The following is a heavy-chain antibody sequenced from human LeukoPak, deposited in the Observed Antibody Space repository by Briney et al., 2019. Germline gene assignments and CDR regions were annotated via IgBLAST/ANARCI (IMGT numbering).Heavy chain of an antibody. CDR1: GFTFSGHG. CDR3: ARDPQHSMDV. Sequence: GGSLRLSCVGSGFTFSGHGMHWVRQAPGKGLEWVAVIWYDGSHTYYAESVKGRFTISRDDSKSTLYLQMNSLRAEDTAIYYCARDPQHSMDVWGQGTTVTVSS. CDR2: IWYDGSHT. V-gene: IGHV3-33*01. J-gene: IGHJ6*02. D-gene: IGHD5-18*01.